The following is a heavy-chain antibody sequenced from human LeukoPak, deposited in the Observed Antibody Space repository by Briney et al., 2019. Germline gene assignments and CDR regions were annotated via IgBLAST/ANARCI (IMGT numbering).Heavy chain of an antibody. CDR1: GGSISSYY. D-gene: IGHD1-14*01. J-gene: IGHJ3*02. Sequence: EPSETLSLTCTVSGGSISSYYWSWIRQPPGKGLEWIGYIYYSGSTNYNPSLKSRVTISVDPAKNQFSLKLSSVTAADTAVYYCARDHGNGDAFDIWGKETMVTVSS. V-gene: IGHV4-59*01. CDR3: ARDHGNGDAFDI. CDR2: IYYSGST.